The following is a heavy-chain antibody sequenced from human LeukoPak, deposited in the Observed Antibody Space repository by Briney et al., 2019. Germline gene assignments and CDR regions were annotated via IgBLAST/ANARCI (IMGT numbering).Heavy chain of an antibody. CDR1: GFTFSSYS. Sequence: AGGSLRLSCAASGFTFSSYSINWVRQAPGKGLEWVSSISSSSTYIYYADSVKGRFTISRDNAKNSLYLQMNSLRAEDTAVYYCARARSALHDAFDIWGQGTMVAVSS. D-gene: IGHD3-10*01. V-gene: IGHV3-21*01. CDR2: ISSSSTYI. CDR3: ARARSALHDAFDI. J-gene: IGHJ3*02.